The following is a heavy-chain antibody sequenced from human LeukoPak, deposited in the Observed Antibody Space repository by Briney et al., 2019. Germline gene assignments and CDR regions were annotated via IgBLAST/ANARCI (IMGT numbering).Heavy chain of an antibody. CDR3: AKEGGLWLSAHGGAS. CDR1: GFTFSSYT. J-gene: IGHJ5*02. Sequence: PGGSLRLSCAASGFTFSSYTMSWVRQAPGKGLEWVSTITTSDGNTYYADSVKGRFTVSRDNSKNTLYLQMNSLRAEDTAVYYWAKEGGLWLSAHGGASWGRGTLVTVSS. V-gene: IGHV3-23*01. D-gene: IGHD5-18*01. CDR2: ITTSDGNT.